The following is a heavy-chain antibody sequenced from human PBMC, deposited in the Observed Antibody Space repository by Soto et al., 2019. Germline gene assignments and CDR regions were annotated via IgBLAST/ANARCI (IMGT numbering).Heavy chain of an antibody. CDR2: INHSGST. Sequence: PSETLSLTCAVYGGSFSGYYWSWIRQPPRKWLEWIGEINHSGSTNYNPYLKSRVTISVDTSKNQFYLKLSSVTAADTAVYYCARGRYYYYYYGMDVWGQGTTVTVSS. CDR3: ARGRYYYYYYGMDV. V-gene: IGHV4-34*01. J-gene: IGHJ6*02. CDR1: GGSFSGYY.